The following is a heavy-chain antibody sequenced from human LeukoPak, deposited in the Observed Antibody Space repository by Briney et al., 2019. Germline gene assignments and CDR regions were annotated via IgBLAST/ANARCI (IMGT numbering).Heavy chain of an antibody. CDR3: ARGQEMATIYY. CDR2: INHSGST. CDR1: GGSISSYY. D-gene: IGHD5-24*01. Sequence: SETLSLTCTVSGGSISSYYWSWIRQPPGKGLEWIGEINHSGSTNYNPSLKSRVTISVDTSKNQFSLKLCSVTAADTAVYYCARGQEMATIYYWGQGTLVTVSS. J-gene: IGHJ4*02. V-gene: IGHV4-34*01.